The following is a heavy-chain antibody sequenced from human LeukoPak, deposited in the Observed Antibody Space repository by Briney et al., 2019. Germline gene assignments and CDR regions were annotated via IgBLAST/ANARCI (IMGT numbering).Heavy chain of an antibody. CDR3: ARGGALDAFDI. D-gene: IGHD1-26*01. J-gene: IGHJ3*02. V-gene: IGHV4-39*01. CDR1: GGSISSSSYY. Sequence: SETLSLTCTVSGGSISSSSYYWGWIRQPPGKGLEWIGSIYYSGSTYYNPSLKSRVTISVDTSKNQFSLKLSSVTAADTAVYYCARGGALDAFDIWGQGTMVTVSS. CDR2: IYYSGST.